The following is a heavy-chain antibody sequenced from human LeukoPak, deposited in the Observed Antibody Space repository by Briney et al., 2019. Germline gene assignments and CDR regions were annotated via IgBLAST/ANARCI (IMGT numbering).Heavy chain of an antibody. D-gene: IGHD3-22*01. J-gene: IGHJ3*02. CDR2: ISHRGGT. CDR1: GVSFSGYY. Sequence: SETLSLTCAVYGVSFSGYYWSWIRQPPGKGLEWIGEISHRGGTNYNPALKSRVNISPDTSMNQFSLKLSSVTAADTAVYYCARIYDVSDYRMAFDIWGQGTMVTVSS. CDR3: ARIYDVSDYRMAFDI. V-gene: IGHV4-34*01.